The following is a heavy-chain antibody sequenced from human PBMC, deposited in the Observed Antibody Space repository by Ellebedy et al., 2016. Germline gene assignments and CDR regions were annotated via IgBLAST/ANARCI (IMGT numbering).Heavy chain of an antibody. J-gene: IGHJ3*02. Sequence: ASVKVSCKASGGTFSSYAINWVRQAPGQGLEWMGRIIPILGIANYAQKFQCRVTINADKSTSTAYMELSSLRSEDTAIYYCARAPPPRGDRSADAFDIWGQGTMVTVST. V-gene: IGHV1-69*04. CDR2: IIPILGIA. CDR1: GGTFSSYA. CDR3: ARAPPPRGDRSADAFDI. D-gene: IGHD7-27*01.